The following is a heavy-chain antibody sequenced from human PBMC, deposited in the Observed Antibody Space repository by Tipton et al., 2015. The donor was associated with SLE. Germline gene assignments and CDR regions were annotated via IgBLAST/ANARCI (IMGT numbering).Heavy chain of an antibody. V-gene: IGHV4-4*09. CDR1: GGSISSYY. CDR3: ARVGGAFDI. D-gene: IGHD3-16*01. J-gene: IGHJ3*02. Sequence: TLSLTCTVSGGSISSYYWSWIRQPPGKGLEWIGYIYTSGSTNYNPSLKSRVTISVDTSKNQFSLKLSSVTAADTAVYYCARVGGAFDIWGQGTMVTVSS. CDR2: IYTSGST.